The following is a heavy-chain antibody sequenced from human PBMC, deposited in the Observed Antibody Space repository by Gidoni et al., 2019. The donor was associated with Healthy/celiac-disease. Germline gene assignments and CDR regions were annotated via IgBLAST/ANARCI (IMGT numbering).Heavy chain of an antibody. Sequence: EVQLLESGGGLVQPGGSLRLSCAASGFTCSSYAMSWVRQAPGKGLEWVSAISGSGGSTYYAGSVKGRFTISRDNSKNTLYLQMNSLRTEDTAVYYCAKAKYSSSFDYWGQGTLVTVSS. J-gene: IGHJ4*02. CDR3: AKAKYSSSFDY. CDR1: GFTCSSYA. D-gene: IGHD6-13*01. V-gene: IGHV3-23*01. CDR2: ISGSGGST.